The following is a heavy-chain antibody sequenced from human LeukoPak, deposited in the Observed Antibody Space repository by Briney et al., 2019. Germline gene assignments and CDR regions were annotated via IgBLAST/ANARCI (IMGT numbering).Heavy chain of an antibody. J-gene: IGHJ4*02. V-gene: IGHV4-59*01. CDR2: IYYSGST. Sequence: PSETLSLTCTVSGGSISNYYWNWIRKPPGKGLEWIGYIYYSGSTNYNPSLKSQVTISVDTSKNQFSLSLNSVTAADTAVYYCARGGGSVSPFDYWGQGTLVTVSS. CDR3: ARGGGSVSPFDY. CDR1: GGSISNYY. D-gene: IGHD6-25*01.